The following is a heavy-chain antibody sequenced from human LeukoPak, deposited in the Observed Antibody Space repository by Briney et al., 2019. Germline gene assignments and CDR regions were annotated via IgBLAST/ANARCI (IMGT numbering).Heavy chain of an antibody. D-gene: IGHD6-19*01. CDR1: GFTVSSNY. CDR3: ARDHSSGWSPLDY. V-gene: IGHV3-53*01. J-gene: IGHJ4*02. CDR2: IYSGGST. Sequence: GGSLRLSCAASGFTVSSNYMSWVRQAPGKGLEWVSVIYSGGSTYYADSVKGRFTISRDNSKNTLYLQMNSLRAEDTAVYYCARDHSSGWSPLDYWGQGTLVTVSS.